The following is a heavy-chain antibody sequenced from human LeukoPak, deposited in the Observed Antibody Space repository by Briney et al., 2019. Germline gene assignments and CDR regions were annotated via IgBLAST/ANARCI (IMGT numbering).Heavy chain of an antibody. Sequence: PGGSLRLSCAASGFSFSTYWMTWVRQAPGKRLEWVASIKEDGSEKYPADSLKGRFTISRDNAKNSLYLQMNSLRVEDTAVYYCVRGGFMSFDYWGQGTLVTVSS. J-gene: IGHJ4*02. D-gene: IGHD3-16*01. CDR2: IKEDGSEK. V-gene: IGHV3-7*05. CDR1: GFSFSTYW. CDR3: VRGGFMSFDY.